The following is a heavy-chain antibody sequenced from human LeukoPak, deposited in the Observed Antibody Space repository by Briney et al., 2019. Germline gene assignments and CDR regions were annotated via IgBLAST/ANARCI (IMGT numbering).Heavy chain of an antibody. D-gene: IGHD5-18*01. CDR1: GGSISSGGYY. CDR2: IYYSGST. V-gene: IGHV4-61*08. CDR3: ARGESLKYSYGTRRAFDI. J-gene: IGHJ3*02. Sequence: PSQTLSLTCTVSGGSISSGGYYWRWIRQPPGKGLEWIGYIYYSGSTNYNPSLKSRVTISVDTSKNQFSLKLSSVTAADTAVYYCARGESLKYSYGTRRAFDIWGQGTMVTVSS.